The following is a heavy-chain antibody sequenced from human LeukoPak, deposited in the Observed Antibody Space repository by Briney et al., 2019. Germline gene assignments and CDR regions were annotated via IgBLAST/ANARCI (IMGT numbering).Heavy chain of an antibody. CDR2: ISSSSSYI. V-gene: IGHV3-21*01. CDR1: GFTFSSYS. J-gene: IGHJ4*02. D-gene: IGHD3-10*01. CDR3: AREMVRGVIIDY. Sequence: GGSLRLSCAASGFTFSSYSMNGVRQAPGKGLEWVSSISSSSSYIYYADSVKGRFTISRDNAKNSLYLQMNSLRAEDTAVYYCAREMVRGVIIDYWGQGTLVTVSS.